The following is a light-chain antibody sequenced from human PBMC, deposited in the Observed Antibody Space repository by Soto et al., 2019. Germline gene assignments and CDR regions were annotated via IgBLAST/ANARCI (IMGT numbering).Light chain of an antibody. CDR2: GNS. CDR3: QSYDSSLSGWV. CDR1: SSNIGAHYD. J-gene: IGLJ3*02. V-gene: IGLV1-40*01. Sequence: QSVLTQPPSVSGAPGQRVTISCTGNSSNIGAHYDVPWYQQLPGAVPKLLISGNSNRPSGVPDRFSGSKSGPSASLAITGLQAEDEADYYCQSYDSSLSGWVFGGGTKLTVL.